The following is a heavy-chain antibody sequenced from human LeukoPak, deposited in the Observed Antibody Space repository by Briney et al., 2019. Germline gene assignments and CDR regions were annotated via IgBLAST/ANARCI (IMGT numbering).Heavy chain of an antibody. J-gene: IGHJ4*02. V-gene: IGHV3-49*04. D-gene: IGHD6-19*01. Sequence: QPGGSLRLSCAASGFNFSSYGMNWVRQAPGKGLEWIGFISGGTTEYAASVKGRFTISRDDSTSIAYLQMNSLTTEDTAVYYCSRGSGWLSVYWGQGTLVTVSS. CDR2: ISGGTT. CDR3: SRGSGWLSVY. CDR1: GFNFSSYG.